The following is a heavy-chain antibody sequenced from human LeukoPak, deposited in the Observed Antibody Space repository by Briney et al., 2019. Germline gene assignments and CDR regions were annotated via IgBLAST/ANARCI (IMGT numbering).Heavy chain of an antibody. V-gene: IGHV5-51*01. CDR1: GYSFTSYW. J-gene: IGHJ4*02. CDR3: ARRFAYSSGWDY. CDR2: TNPGDSDT. D-gene: IGHD6-19*01. Sequence: GESLKISCKGSGYSFTSYWIGLVRQMPGKGLEWMGITNPGDSDTRYSPSFQGQVTISADKSTSTAYLQWSSLKASDSAMYYCARRFAYSSGWDYWGQGTLVTVSS.